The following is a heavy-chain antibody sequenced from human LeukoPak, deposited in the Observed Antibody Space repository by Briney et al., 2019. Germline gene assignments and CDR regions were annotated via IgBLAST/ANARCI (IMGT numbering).Heavy chain of an antibody. J-gene: IGHJ4*02. Sequence: GASVKVSCKASGYTFASDYMHWVRQAPGQGLEWMGIINPSGGSTSYAQTFQGRVTMTRDTSTSTVYMELSSLRSEDTVVYYCARRYCSSTSCYLYYFDYWGQGTLVTVSS. CDR2: INPSGGST. CDR1: GYTFASDY. V-gene: IGHV1-46*01. D-gene: IGHD2-2*01. CDR3: ARRYCSSTSCYLYYFDY.